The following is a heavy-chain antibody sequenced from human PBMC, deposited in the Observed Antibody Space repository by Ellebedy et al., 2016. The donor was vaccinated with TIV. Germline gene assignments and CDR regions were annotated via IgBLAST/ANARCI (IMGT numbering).Heavy chain of an antibody. Sequence: ASVKVSCKASGYTFTSYGISWVRQAPGQGLEWMGWISAYNGNTNYAQKLQGRVTMTRDTSTSTVYMELSSLRSEDTAVYYCARVPKVVGAYSSGWYEPDYWGQGTLVTVSS. V-gene: IGHV1-18*04. CDR2: ISAYNGNT. J-gene: IGHJ4*02. D-gene: IGHD6-19*01. CDR1: GYTFTSYG. CDR3: ARVPKVVGAYSSGWYEPDY.